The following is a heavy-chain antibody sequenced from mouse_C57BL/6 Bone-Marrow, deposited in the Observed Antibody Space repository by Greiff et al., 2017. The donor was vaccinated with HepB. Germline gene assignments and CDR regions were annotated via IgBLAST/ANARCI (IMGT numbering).Heavy chain of an antibody. CDR2: IDPNSGGT. V-gene: IGHV1-72*01. CDR1: GYTFTSYW. Sequence: QVQLQQPGAELVKPGASVKLSCKASGYTFTSYWMHWVKQRPGRGLGWIGRIDPNSGGTKYNEKFKSKATLTVDKPSSTAYMQLSSLTSEDSAVYYCARPYYYGSSSFAYWGQGTLVTVSA. J-gene: IGHJ3*01. CDR3: ARPYYYGSSSFAY. D-gene: IGHD1-1*01.